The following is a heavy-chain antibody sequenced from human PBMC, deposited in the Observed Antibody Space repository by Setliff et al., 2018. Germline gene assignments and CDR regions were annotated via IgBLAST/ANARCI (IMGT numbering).Heavy chain of an antibody. J-gene: IGHJ5*02. CDR3: ARDVFCSGGSCDNWFDP. CDR2: ISSSSSTI. D-gene: IGHD2-15*01. V-gene: IGHV3-48*01. Sequence: PGGSLRLSCAASGFTFSSYSMNWVRQAPGKGLEWVSYISSSSSTIYYADSVKGRFTISRDNAKNSLYLQMNSLRAEDTAVYYCARDVFCSGGSCDNWFDPWGQGTLVTVSS. CDR1: GFTFSSYS.